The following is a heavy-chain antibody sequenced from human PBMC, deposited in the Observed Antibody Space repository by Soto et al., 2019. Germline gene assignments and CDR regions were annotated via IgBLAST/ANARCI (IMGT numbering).Heavy chain of an antibody. CDR1: GASISSGRSY. CDR3: ERDNGYGHFDS. V-gene: IGHV4-31*03. D-gene: IGHD5-12*01. J-gene: IGHJ4*02. Sequence: SETLSLTCTVSGASISSGRSYWSWIRQHPGKGLEWIGYMFYSGSTYYHPSLKSRVNISADTSKNQFSLRLTSVTPADTAVYYCERDNGYGHFDSWGQGPLVTVSS. CDR2: MFYSGST.